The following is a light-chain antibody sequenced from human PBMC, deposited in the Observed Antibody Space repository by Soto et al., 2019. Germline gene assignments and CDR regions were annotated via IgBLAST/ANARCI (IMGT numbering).Light chain of an antibody. CDR3: QQRSNWPPEYT. J-gene: IGKJ2*01. V-gene: IGKV3-11*01. Sequence: EIVLTQSPATLSLSPGERATLSCRASQSVSRYLAWYQQKPGQAPRLLIYDTSNRASGIPARFSGSGSGTDFTLTISSLVPEDFAVYYCQQRSNWPPEYTFGQGTSLEIK. CDR1: QSVSRY. CDR2: DTS.